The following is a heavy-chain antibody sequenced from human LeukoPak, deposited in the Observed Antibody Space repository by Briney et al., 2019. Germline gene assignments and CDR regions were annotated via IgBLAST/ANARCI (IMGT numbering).Heavy chain of an antibody. CDR3: ARENYGGNSHFDY. J-gene: IGHJ4*02. D-gene: IGHD4-23*01. V-gene: IGHV4-34*01. CDR2: INHSGGT. CDR1: GGSFSGYY. Sequence: SETLSLTCAVYGGSFSGYYWSWIRQPPGKGLEWIGEINHSGGTNYNPSLKSRVTISVDTSKNQFSLKLSSVTAADTAVYYCARENYGGNSHFDYWGQGTLVTVSS.